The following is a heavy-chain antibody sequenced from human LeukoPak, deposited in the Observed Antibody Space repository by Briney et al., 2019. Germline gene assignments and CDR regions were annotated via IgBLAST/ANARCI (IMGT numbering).Heavy chain of an antibody. J-gene: IGHJ1*01. CDR1: GYSFTSYW. CDR2: IYPGDSDT. D-gene: IGHD3-22*01. CDR3: ARGGDSSGYYYGRGYFHH. V-gene: IGHV5-51*01. Sequence: GESLKISCKGSGYSFTSYWIGWVRQMPGKGLEWMGIIYPGDSDTRYSPSFQGQVTISADKSISTAHLQWSSLKASDTAMYYCARGGDSSGYYYGRGYFHHWGQGTLVTVSS.